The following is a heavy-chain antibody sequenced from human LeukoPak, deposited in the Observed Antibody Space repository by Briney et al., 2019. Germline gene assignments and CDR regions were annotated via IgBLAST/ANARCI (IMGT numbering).Heavy chain of an antibody. V-gene: IGHV4-34*01. CDR1: GGSFSGYY. J-gene: IGHJ2*01. Sequence: SQTLSLTCAVYGGSFSGYYWSWIRQPPGKGLEWIGEINHSGSTNYNPSLKSRVTISVDTSKNQFSLKLSSVTAADTAVYYCARRRYYSRLLWYFDLWGRGTLVTISS. D-gene: IGHD4-11*01. CDR3: ARRRYYSRLLWYFDL. CDR2: INHSGST.